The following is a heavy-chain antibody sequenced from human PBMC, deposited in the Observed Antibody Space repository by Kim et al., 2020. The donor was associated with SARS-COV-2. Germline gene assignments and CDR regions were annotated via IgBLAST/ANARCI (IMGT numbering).Heavy chain of an antibody. J-gene: IGHJ4*02. CDR3: VGIRALDY. V-gene: IGHV3-7*03. Sequence: GSEKYYGDSVKGRFTSSRDTAKNSLYLQMNSLRGEDTAVYYCVGIRALDYWGQGTLVTVSS. CDR2: GSEK.